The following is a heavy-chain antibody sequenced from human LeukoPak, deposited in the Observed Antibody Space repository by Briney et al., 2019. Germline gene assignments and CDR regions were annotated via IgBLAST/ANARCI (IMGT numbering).Heavy chain of an antibody. D-gene: IGHD5-18*01. V-gene: IGHV4-61*01. CDR3: ARGGGYSYGYYFDY. CDR2: IYYSGST. J-gene: IGHJ4*02. CDR1: GGSVSSGSYY. Sequence: ASETLSLTCTVSGGSVSSGSYYWSWIRQPPGKGLEWIGYIYYSGSTNYNPSLRSRVTISVDTSKNQFSLKLSSVTAADTAVYYCARGGGYSYGYYFDYWGQGTLVTVSS.